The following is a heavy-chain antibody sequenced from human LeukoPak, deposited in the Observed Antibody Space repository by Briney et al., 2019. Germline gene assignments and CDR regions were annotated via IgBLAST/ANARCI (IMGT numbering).Heavy chain of an antibody. CDR2: ISSSSTYI. Sequence: GGSLRLSCAASGFTFSSYEMNWVRQAPGKGLEWVSSISSSSTYIYYADSVKGRFTISRDNAKNSLYLQMNSLRAEDTAEYYCARDGERGELSLYMDYWGQGTLVTVSS. CDR1: GFTFSSYE. D-gene: IGHD3-16*02. V-gene: IGHV3-21*01. J-gene: IGHJ4*02. CDR3: ARDGERGELSLYMDY.